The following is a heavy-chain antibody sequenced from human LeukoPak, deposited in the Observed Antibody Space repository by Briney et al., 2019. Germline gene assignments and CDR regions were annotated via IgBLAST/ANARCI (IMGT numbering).Heavy chain of an antibody. Sequence: GGSLRLSCAASGFTFSSYSMNWVRQAPGKGLEWVSYISSSSSTIYYADSVKGRFTISRDNAKNSLYLQMNSLRAEDTAVYYCARSPIWGSYSLDYWGQGTLVTVSS. D-gene: IGHD3-16*01. CDR2: ISSSSSTI. J-gene: IGHJ4*02. CDR3: ARSPIWGSYSLDY. CDR1: GFTFSSYS. V-gene: IGHV3-48*04.